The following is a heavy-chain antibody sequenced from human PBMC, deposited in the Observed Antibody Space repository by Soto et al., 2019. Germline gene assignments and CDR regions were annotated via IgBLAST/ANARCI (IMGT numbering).Heavy chain of an antibody. CDR1: GFTFSSYG. CDR2: ISDNGGKK. D-gene: IGHD4-17*01. Sequence: PGGSLRLSCAASGFTFSSYGMHWVRQPPGKGLEWVAVISDNGGKKYYADSVKGRFTISRDNSENTLYLQMNSLRAEDTALYYCAKDLTLRWSPTTGYWGQGTLVTVSS. CDR3: AKDLTLRWSPTTGY. J-gene: IGHJ4*02. V-gene: IGHV3-30*18.